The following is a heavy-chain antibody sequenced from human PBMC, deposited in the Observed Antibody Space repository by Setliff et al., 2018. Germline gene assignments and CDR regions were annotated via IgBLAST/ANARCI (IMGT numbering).Heavy chain of an antibody. J-gene: IGHJ4*02. CDR3: ARRSTYYNFWSGYWDY. Sequence: PSETLSLTCTVSGGSISSSSYYWGWIRQPPGKGLEWIGSIYYSGSTYYNPSLKSRVTISVDTSKNQSSLKLSSVTAADTAVYYCARRSTYYNFWSGYWDYWGQGTLVTVSS. CDR1: GGSISSSSYY. V-gene: IGHV4-39*07. CDR2: IYYSGST. D-gene: IGHD3-3*01.